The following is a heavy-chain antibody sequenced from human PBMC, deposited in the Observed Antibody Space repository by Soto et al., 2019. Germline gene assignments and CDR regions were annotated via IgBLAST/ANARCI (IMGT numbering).Heavy chain of an antibody. J-gene: IGHJ6*03. D-gene: IGHD3-10*01. CDR3: ARDVGSGNYYKGVYYYYYMDV. CDR2: ISSYGGNI. Sequence: EVQLVESGGGLVQPGDSLRLSCAPSGFTIGAYGFHWVRQAPGKALEYISAISSYGGNIYYANSVKGRFTISRDNSKNTLYLQMGSLRAEDMGVYYCARDVGSGNYYKGVYYYYYMDVWGKGTTVTVSS. V-gene: IGHV3-64*01. CDR1: GFTIGAYG.